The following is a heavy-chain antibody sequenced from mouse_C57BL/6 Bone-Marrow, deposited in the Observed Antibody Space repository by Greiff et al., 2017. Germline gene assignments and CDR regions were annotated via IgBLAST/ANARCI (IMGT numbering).Heavy chain of an antibody. V-gene: IGHV1-15*01. J-gene: IGHJ2*01. D-gene: IGHD2-3*01. CDR1: GYTFTDYE. CDR3: TRSLDGYYVFFDY. Sequence: VQLVESGAELVRPGASVTLSCKASGYTFTDYEMHWVKQTPVHGLEWIGAIDPETGGTAYNQKFKGKAILTADKSSSTAYMELRSLTSEDSAVYYCTRSLDGYYVFFDYWGQGTTLTVSS. CDR2: IDPETGGT.